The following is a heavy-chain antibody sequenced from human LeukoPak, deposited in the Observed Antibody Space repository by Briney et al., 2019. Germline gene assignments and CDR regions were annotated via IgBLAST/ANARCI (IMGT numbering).Heavy chain of an antibody. J-gene: IGHJ4*02. CDR3: ARQLGYCSSTSCYADKVDY. V-gene: IGHV4-39*01. CDR2: IYYSGST. D-gene: IGHD2-2*01. Sequence: SETLSLTCTVSGGSISSSRYYWGWIRQPPGKGLEGIGSIYYSGSTYYNPSLKRRVTISVDTSKNQFSLKLSSVTAAATAVYYCARQLGYCSSTSCYADKVDYWGQGTLVTVSS. CDR1: GGSISSSRYY.